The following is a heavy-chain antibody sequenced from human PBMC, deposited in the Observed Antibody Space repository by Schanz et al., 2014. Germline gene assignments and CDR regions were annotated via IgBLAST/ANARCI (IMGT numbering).Heavy chain of an antibody. V-gene: IGHV3-33*06. Sequence: QVQLVESGGGVVQPGRSLRLSCAASGFTFSSYGMHWVRQAPGKGLEWVAVIWYDGNNKFYADSVKGRFIISRDNSKNTLYLQMNSLRAEDTAVYYCAKIRYDSSGYYLPYYSMDVWGQGTTVIVSS. CDR3: AKIRYDSSGYYLPYYSMDV. CDR1: GFTFSSYG. J-gene: IGHJ6*02. D-gene: IGHD3-22*01. CDR2: IWYDGNNK.